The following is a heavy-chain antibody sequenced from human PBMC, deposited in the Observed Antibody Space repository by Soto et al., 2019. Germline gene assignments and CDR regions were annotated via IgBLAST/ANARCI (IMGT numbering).Heavy chain of an antibody. V-gene: IGHV4-39*01. CDR1: GGSISSSSYY. CDR2: IYYSGST. J-gene: IGHJ3*02. Sequence: QLQLQESGPGLVKPSETLSLTCTVSGGSISSSSYYWGWIRQPPGKGLAWIGRIYYSGSTYYNPSLKSRVPISVDTSKNQFSLKPSSVTAADTAVYYCASKGSTRRIDAFDIWGQGTMVTVSS. CDR3: ASKGSTRRIDAFDI. D-gene: IGHD2-2*01.